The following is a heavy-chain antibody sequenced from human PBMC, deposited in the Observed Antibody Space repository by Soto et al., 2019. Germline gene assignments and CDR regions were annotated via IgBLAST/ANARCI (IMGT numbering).Heavy chain of an antibody. J-gene: IGHJ6*02. D-gene: IGHD2-2*01. Sequence: QVQLQESGPGLVKPSQTLSLTCTVSGGSISSGGYYWSWIRQHPGKGLEWIGYIYYSGSTYYNQSLKSRVTISVDKSKNQFYLKLSSVTAADTAVYYCRVVVPAALYYYGMDVWGQGTTVTVSS. CDR3: RVVVPAALYYYGMDV. V-gene: IGHV4-31*03. CDR1: GGSISSGGYY. CDR2: IYYSGST.